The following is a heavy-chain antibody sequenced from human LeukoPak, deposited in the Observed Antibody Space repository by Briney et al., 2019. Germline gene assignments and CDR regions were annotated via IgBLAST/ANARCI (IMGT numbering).Heavy chain of an antibody. J-gene: IGHJ3*02. CDR1: GFTFSNSW. CDR3: VRDETWNFGLSWYDGYDI. V-gene: IGHV3-7*01. CDR2: IKQDESEK. Sequence: GGSLRLSCAASGFTFSNSWMSWVRQAPGKGLEWVANIKQDESEKNYVDSVKGRFTISRGNAKNSLYLQMNSLRVEDTAVYYCVRDETWNFGLSWYDGYDIWGQGTMVTVSS. D-gene: IGHD1-7*01.